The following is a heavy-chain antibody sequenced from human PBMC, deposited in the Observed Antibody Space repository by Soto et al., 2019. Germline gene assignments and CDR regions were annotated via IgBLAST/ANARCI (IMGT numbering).Heavy chain of an antibody. CDR1: GFTFTTYG. D-gene: IGHD2-2*01. J-gene: IGHJ4*02. CDR3: AKDRGYCSSPICFNITDFDY. Sequence: QVQLVESGGGVVQPGRSLRLSCAASGFTFTTYGMTWVRQAPGKGLEWVAVISYDGSTKLYADSVRGRFAISRDNSKNTLYLQMDSMRPEDTAVYYCAKDRGYCSSPICFNITDFDYWGQGAPVTFSS. V-gene: IGHV3-30*18. CDR2: ISYDGSTK.